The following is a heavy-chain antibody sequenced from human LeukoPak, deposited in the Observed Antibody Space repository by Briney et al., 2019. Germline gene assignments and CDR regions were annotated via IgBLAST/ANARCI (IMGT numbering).Heavy chain of an antibody. CDR2: ISSSSSYI. V-gene: IGHV3-21*01. J-gene: IGHJ3*02. Sequence: GGSLSLSCAVSGFTFRSYSLNWVRQAPGKGLEWVSSISSSSSYIYYADSVKGRFTISRDNAKNSLYLQMNSLRAEDTAVYYCARDHRIVSSGYYPPPDAFYIWDQETMVTVSS. D-gene: IGHD3-22*01. CDR1: GFTFRSYS. CDR3: ARDHRIVSSGYYPPPDAFYI.